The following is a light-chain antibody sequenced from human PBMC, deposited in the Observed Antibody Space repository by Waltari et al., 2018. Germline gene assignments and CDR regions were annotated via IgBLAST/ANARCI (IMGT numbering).Light chain of an antibody. CDR3: AAWDDSLNGVV. CDR1: SSNIGSNT. V-gene: IGLV1-44*01. CDR2: SKN. Sequence: QSVLTQPPSASGTPGQRVTISCSGSSSNIGSNTVNWYQQLPGTAPKLLIYSKNQRPSGVPDRLSGSQSGTSASLAISGLQSEDEADYYCAAWDDSLNGVVFGGGTKLTVL. J-gene: IGLJ2*01.